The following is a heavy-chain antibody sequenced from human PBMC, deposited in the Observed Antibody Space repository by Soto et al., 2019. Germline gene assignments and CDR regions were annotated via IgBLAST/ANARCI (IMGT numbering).Heavy chain of an antibody. V-gene: IGHV3-7*03. CDR2: IKQDGSEK. Sequence: GGSRRLSCAASGFTFSSYWMSWFRQAPGKGLEWVANIKQDGSEKYYVDSVKGRFTIPRDNAKNTLYLQMNSLRAEDTAVYYCAKRLGKYSSSSGGFDYWGQGTLVTVSS. CDR3: AKRLGKYSSSSGGFDY. D-gene: IGHD6-6*01. J-gene: IGHJ4*02. CDR1: GFTFSSYW.